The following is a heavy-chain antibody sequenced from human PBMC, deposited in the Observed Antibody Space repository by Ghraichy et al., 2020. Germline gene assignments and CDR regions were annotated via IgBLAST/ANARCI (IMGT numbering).Heavy chain of an antibody. CDR3: ARGPYGYNPTTFDY. J-gene: IGHJ4*02. CDR1: GGSFSGYY. CDR2: INHSGST. Sequence: SETLSLTCAVYGGSFSGYYWSWIRQPPGKGLEWIGEINHSGSTNYNPSLKSRVTISVDTSKNQFSLKLSSVTAADTAVYYCARGPYGYNPTTFDYWGQGTLVTVSS. D-gene: IGHD5-24*01. V-gene: IGHV4-34*01.